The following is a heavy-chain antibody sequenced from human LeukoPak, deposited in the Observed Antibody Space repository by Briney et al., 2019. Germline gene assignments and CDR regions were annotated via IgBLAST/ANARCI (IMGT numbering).Heavy chain of an antibody. V-gene: IGHV3-23*01. Sequence: GGSLRLPCAASGFNFSNYSMTWGRQAPGKGVEGVSAVTGSSTNTYYADSVKGRFTISRDNSKNMLYLEMNSLRVEDTAIYYCAKDRSSTTSCSNYWGRGTLVTVSS. J-gene: IGHJ4*02. D-gene: IGHD2-2*01. CDR3: AKDRSSTTSCSNY. CDR1: GFNFSNYS. CDR2: VTGSSTNT.